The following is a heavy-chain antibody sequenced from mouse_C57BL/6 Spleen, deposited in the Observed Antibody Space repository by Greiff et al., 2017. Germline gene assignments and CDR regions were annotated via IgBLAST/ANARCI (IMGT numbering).Heavy chain of an antibody. D-gene: IGHD2-1*01. CDR3: ERGGIIYYGNALFDY. CDR1: GYTFTGYW. Sequence: QVQLQQSGAELMKPGASVKLSCKATGYTFTGYWIEWVKQRPGHGLEWIGEILPGSGSTNYNDKFKGKATFTADTSSNTAYMQLSSLTTEDSAIYYCERGGIIYYGNALFDYWGQGTTHTVSS. V-gene: IGHV1-9*01. J-gene: IGHJ2*01. CDR2: ILPGSGST.